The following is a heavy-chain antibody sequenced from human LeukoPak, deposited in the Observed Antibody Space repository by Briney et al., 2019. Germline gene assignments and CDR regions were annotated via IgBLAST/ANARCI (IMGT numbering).Heavy chain of an antibody. CDR1: GFTFSSYW. J-gene: IGHJ6*02. V-gene: IGHV3-7*01. CDR3: ARDVGIFGVVTIPYYYYGMDV. Sequence: GGSLRLSCAASGFTFSSYWMRWVRQAPGKGREWVANIKEEGSEKNYVDCVKGRLTISRDNARNSLYVEMNSLRAEDTAVYYCARDVGIFGVVTIPYYYYGMDVWGQGTTVTVSS. CDR2: IKEEGSEK. D-gene: IGHD3-3*01.